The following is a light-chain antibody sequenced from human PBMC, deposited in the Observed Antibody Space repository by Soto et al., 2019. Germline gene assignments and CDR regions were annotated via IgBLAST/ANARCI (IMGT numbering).Light chain of an antibody. CDR1: NSNIGAGYG. Sequence: QPVLTQPPSVSGAPGQRVTISCTGSNSNIGAGYGVNWYQQLPGTAPKLLIYGNTIRPSGVPDRFSGSKSGTSASLAITGLQAEDEADYYCQSYDNSLSGVLFGGGTKLTVL. J-gene: IGLJ2*01. CDR3: QSYDNSLSGVL. V-gene: IGLV1-40*01. CDR2: GNT.